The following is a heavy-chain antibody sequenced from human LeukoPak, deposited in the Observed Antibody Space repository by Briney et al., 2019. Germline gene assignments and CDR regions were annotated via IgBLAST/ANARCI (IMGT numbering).Heavy chain of an antibody. V-gene: IGHV3-74*01. J-gene: IGHJ5*02. Sequence: RPGGSLRLSCAASGFTFSSYWMHWVRQAPGKGLVWASRINSDGSSTSYADSVKGRFTISRDNAKNTLYLQMNSLRAEDTAVYYCARGRYYGSGPPGLENYNWSDPWGQGTLVTVSS. D-gene: IGHD3-10*01. CDR2: INSDGSST. CDR3: ARGRYYGSGPPGLENYNWSDP. CDR1: GFTFSSYW.